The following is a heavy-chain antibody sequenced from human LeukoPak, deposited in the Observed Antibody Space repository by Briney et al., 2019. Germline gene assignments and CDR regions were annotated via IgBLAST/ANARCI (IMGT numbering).Heavy chain of an antibody. CDR3: ASGRDIAVAGPGGYFDY. CDR2: ISPGGDII. J-gene: IGHJ4*02. CDR1: GFIFSDYH. V-gene: IGHV3-11*01. Sequence: PGGSLRLSCAASGFIFSDYHMNWIRQAPGMGLEWVSYISPGGDIIYFADYVKGRFTISRDNAKNSLFLQMNSLTAEDTAVYYCASGRDIAVAGPGGYFDYWGQGTLVTVSS. D-gene: IGHD6-19*01.